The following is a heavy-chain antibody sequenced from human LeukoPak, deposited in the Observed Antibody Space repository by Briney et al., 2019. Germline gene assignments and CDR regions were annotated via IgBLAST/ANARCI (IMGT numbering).Heavy chain of an antibody. Sequence: GGSLRLSCAASGFTFDDYGMSWVRHAPGKGLEWVSGINWNGGNTVYADSVKGRFTISRDNAKNSLYLQMNSLRAEDTALYHCARDFGPALYCTNGVCPTPLDYWGQGTLVTVSS. CDR1: GFTFDDYG. D-gene: IGHD2-8*01. CDR3: ARDFGPALYCTNGVCPTPLDY. J-gene: IGHJ4*02. CDR2: INWNGGNT. V-gene: IGHV3-20*01.